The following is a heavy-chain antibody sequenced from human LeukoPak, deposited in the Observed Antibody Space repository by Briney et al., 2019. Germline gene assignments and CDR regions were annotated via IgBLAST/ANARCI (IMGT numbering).Heavy chain of an antibody. CDR2: IYYSGST. D-gene: IGHD5-18*01. CDR3: ARGRDTAMASYYFDY. V-gene: IGHV4-39*07. J-gene: IGHJ4*02. CDR1: DDSISNNRYF. Sequence: PSETLSLTCTISDDSISNNRYFWAWIRQPPGKGLEWIGSIYYSGSTYYNPSLKSRVTISVDTSKNQFSLKLSSVTAADTAVYYCARGRDTAMASYYFDYWGQGTLVTVSS.